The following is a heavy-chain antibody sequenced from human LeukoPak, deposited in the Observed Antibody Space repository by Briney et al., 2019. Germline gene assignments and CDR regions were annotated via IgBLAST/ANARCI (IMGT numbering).Heavy chain of an antibody. D-gene: IGHD6-13*01. V-gene: IGHV1-18*01. CDR2: ISAYNGNT. Sequence: ASVKVSCKASGYTFTSYGISWVRQAPGQGLEWMGWISAYNGNTNYAQKLQGRVTMTTDTSTSTAYMELRSLRAEDTAVYYCARDLRGYSSSWLSSDYYYYGMDVWGQGTTVTVSS. CDR1: GYTFTSYG. J-gene: IGHJ6*02. CDR3: ARDLRGYSSSWLSSDYYYYGMDV.